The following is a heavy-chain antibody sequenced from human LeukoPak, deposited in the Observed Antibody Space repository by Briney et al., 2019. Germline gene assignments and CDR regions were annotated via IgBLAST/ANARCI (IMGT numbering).Heavy chain of an antibody. Sequence: PGGSLRLSCAASGFTFSSYSMNWVRQAPGKGLEWVSSISTSSSYIYYGDSVKGRFSISRDNAKNSLYLQMNSLRAEDTAVYYCARQYCSGGSCYPIDYWGQGTLVTVSS. V-gene: IGHV3-21*04. CDR3: ARQYCSGGSCYPIDY. J-gene: IGHJ4*02. CDR2: ISTSSSYI. D-gene: IGHD2-15*01. CDR1: GFTFSSYS.